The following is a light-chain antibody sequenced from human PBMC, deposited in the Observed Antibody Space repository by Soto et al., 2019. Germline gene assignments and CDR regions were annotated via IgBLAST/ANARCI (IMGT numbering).Light chain of an antibody. J-gene: IGLJ1*01. CDR1: KLGNKY. Sequence: SYELTQPPSVSVSPGQTATITCSGDKLGNKYTSWYQQRPGQSPVLVIYQDTRRPSGIPERFSGSNSGNTATLTISGTQTMDEGDYFVQGWDRSYVFGTGTKLTVL. V-gene: IGLV3-1*01. CDR2: QDT. CDR3: QGWDRSYV.